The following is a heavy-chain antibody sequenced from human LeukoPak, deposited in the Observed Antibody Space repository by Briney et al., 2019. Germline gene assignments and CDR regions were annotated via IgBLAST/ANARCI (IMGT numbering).Heavy chain of an antibody. J-gene: IGHJ6*03. CDR1: GYTLTELS. V-gene: IGHV1-2*02. CDR3: AREYIVVVPAGPRGSSDYYYYMDV. CDR2: INPNSGGT. Sequence: GASVKVSCKVSGYTLTELSMHWVRQAPGQGLEWMGWINPNSGGTNYAQKFQGRVTMTRDTSISTAYMELSRLRSDDTAVYYCAREYIVVVPAGPRGSSDYYYYMDVWGKGTTVTVSS. D-gene: IGHD2-2*01.